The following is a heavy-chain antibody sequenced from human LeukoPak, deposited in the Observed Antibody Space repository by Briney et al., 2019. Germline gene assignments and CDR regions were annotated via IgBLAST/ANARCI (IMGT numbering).Heavy chain of an antibody. CDR3: ARVKALDSFYHIDY. J-gene: IGHJ4*02. CDR1: GFTFSSYS. V-gene: IGHV3-21*01. D-gene: IGHD3-22*01. Sequence: GGSLRLSCAASGFTFSSYSMNWVRQAPGKGLGWVSSISSSGSYIYYADSVKGRFTISRDNAKNSLYLQMSSLRAEDMAVYYCARVKALDSFYHIDYWGQGTLVTVSS. CDR2: ISSSGSYI.